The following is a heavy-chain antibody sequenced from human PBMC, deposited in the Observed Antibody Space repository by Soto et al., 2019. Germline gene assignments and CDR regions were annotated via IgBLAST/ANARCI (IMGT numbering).Heavy chain of an antibody. V-gene: IGHV3-21*06. Sequence: PGGSLRLSCVASGFTFRAYSMSRVRQAPGQGLEWVSSITSSSTYIYYTRSVEGRFTISRDDAKNSLHLQMNSLRAEDTAVYYCARDLLEGYGHARQPDYWGQGTLVTSPQ. D-gene: IGHD5-18*01. CDR2: ITSSSTYI. CDR3: ARDLLEGYGHARQPDY. J-gene: IGHJ4*02. CDR1: GFTFRAYS.